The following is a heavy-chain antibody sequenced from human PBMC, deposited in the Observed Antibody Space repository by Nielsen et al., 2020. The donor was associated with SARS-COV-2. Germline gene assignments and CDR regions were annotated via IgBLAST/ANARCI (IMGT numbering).Heavy chain of an antibody. Sequence: GGSLRLSCAASGFPLRSYDMHWVRQTAGEGLEWVSTIATAGDTFYPGSVRGRFTVSRENAKNSFYLQMNSLRAEDTAVYYCAKDLGAYHYFDYWGQGTLVTVSS. CDR2: IATAGDT. V-gene: IGHV3-13*01. CDR3: AKDLGAYHYFDY. CDR1: GFPLRSYD. J-gene: IGHJ4*02. D-gene: IGHD3-16*01.